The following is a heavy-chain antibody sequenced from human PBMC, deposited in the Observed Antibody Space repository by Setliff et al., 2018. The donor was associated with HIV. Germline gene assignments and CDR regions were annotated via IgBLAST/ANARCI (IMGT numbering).Heavy chain of an antibody. Sequence: ETLSLTCTVSGGSISVYYWSWIRQPPGKGLEWIGYIYYTGSTNYNPSLKSRVTISLDTSKNQFSLKLSSVTAADTAVYYCARAPSLDTATVSRWGYYFDYWGQGTLVTVSS. CDR1: GGSISVYY. CDR2: IYYTGST. V-gene: IGHV4-59*01. D-gene: IGHD5-18*01. J-gene: IGHJ4*02. CDR3: ARAPSLDTATVSRWGYYFDY.